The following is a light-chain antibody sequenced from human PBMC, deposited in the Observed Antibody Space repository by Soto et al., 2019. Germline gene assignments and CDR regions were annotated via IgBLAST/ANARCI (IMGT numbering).Light chain of an antibody. CDR1: SSDVGSYNV. CDR2: EGN. CDR3: CSYVRRSTFWV. J-gene: IGLJ3*02. V-gene: IGLV2-23*03. Sequence: QSALTQPASVSGSPGQSITISCTGTSSDVGSYNVVSWYQQHPGKAPKLMIYEGNKRPSGVSNRFSGSKSGNTASLTISGLQAEDEADYYCCSYVRRSTFWVFGGGTKLTVL.